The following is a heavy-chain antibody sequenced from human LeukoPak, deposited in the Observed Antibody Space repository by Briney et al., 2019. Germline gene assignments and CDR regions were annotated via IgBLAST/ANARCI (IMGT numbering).Heavy chain of an antibody. CDR2: ISYDGSNK. CDR3: AKDQAAAAGMRY. V-gene: IGHV3-30*18. J-gene: IGHJ4*02. Sequence: GGSLRLSCAASGFTFSSYGMHWVRQAPGKGQEWVAVISYDGSNKYCADSVKGRFTISRDNSKNTLYLQMNSLRAEDTAVYYCAKDQAAAAGMRYWGQGTLVTVSS. D-gene: IGHD6-13*01. CDR1: GFTFSSYG.